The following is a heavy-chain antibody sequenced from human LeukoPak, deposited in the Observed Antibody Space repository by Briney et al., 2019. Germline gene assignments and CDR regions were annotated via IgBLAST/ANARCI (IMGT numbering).Heavy chain of an antibody. J-gene: IGHJ4*02. CDR1: GFPFSSYW. D-gene: IGHD5-18*01. V-gene: IGHV3-7*01. CDR3: ARALYSYGYGGEFDY. Sequence: PGGSLRLSCVASGFPFSSYWMTWVRQAPGKGLEWVANIKQDGSKKSYVDSVKGRFTISRDNAKNSLYLQMNSLRAEDTAVYYCARALYSYGYGGEFDYWGQGTLVTVSS. CDR2: IKQDGSKK.